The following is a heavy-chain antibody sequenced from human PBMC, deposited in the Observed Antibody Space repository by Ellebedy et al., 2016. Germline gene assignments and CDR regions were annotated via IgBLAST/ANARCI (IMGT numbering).Heavy chain of an antibody. CDR2: IKQDGSEK. V-gene: IGHV3-7*01. J-gene: IGHJ4*02. Sequence: GGSLRLSCAASGFTFSSYWMSWVRQAPGKGLEWVANIKQDGSEKYYVDSVKGRFTISRDNAKNSLYLQMNSLRAEDTAVYYCARDWPRRGIFGAVWGQGTLVTVSS. CDR1: GFTFSSYW. CDR3: ARDWPRRGIFGAV. D-gene: IGHD3-3*01.